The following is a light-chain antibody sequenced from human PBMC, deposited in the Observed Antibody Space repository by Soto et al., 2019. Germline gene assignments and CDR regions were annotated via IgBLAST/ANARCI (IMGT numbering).Light chain of an antibody. V-gene: IGKV3-20*01. Sequence: VLRRSPCSLSLSIWERATPSYKASQSVSSIYLAWYQQKPGQAPSLLIYATSSRATGIPDRFSGRGSGTDFTLPISRLEPEDFAGYYCRQYGRSPPSSRFGHGTRLEIK. J-gene: IGKJ5*01. CDR1: QSVSSIY. CDR2: ATS. CDR3: RQYGRSPPSSR.